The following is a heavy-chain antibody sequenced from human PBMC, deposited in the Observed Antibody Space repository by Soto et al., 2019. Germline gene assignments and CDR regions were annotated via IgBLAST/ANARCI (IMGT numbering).Heavy chain of an antibody. CDR2: IYYSGST. D-gene: IGHD3-22*01. V-gene: IGHV4-30-4*01. J-gene: IGHJ4*02. CDR3: ATYDSSGYQGKPFDY. CDR1: GGSISSGDYY. Sequence: QVQLQESGPGLVKPSQTQSLTCTVSGGSISSGDYYWSWIRQPPGKGLEWIGYIYYSGSTYYNPSLKGRVTISVDTSKNQFSLKLSSVTAADTAVYYCATYDSSGYQGKPFDYWGQGTLVTVSS.